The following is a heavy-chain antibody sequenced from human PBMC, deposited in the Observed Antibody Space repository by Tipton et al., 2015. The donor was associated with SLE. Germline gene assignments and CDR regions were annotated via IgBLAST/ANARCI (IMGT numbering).Heavy chain of an antibody. V-gene: IGHV4-59*08. J-gene: IGHJ4*02. CDR3: ASGGGNYYFDF. CDR1: DGSISSYY. CDR2: VHSSDYF. D-gene: IGHD3-16*01. Sequence: TLSLTCTVSDGSISSYYWSWIRQPPGKGLEYIGYVHSSDYFDYNPSLKSRVTLSLDTSKNQFSLNLRSVTASDAAVYYCASGGGNYYFDFWGQGTRVTVSS.